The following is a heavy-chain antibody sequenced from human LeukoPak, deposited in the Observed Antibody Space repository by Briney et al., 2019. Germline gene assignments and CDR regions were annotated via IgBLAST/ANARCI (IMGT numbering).Heavy chain of an antibody. CDR1: GGSITSYY. CDR3: ARGDRAVAGAWGWFDP. V-gene: IGHV4-4*07. D-gene: IGHD6-19*01. Sequence: EASETLSLTCTVSGGSITSYYWSWIRQPAGKGPEWIGRIYASGSTNYNPSLKSRVTMSVDTSKNQFSLRLNSVTAADTAVYYCARGDRAVAGAWGWFDPWGQGTLVTVSS. CDR2: IYASGST. J-gene: IGHJ5*02.